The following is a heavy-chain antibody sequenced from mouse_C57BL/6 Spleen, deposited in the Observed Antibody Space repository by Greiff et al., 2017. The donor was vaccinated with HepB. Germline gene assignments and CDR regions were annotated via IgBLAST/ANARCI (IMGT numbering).Heavy chain of an antibody. CDR3: ARGLGNYAMDY. V-gene: IGHV5-4*03. CDR2: ISDGGSYT. Sequence: EVMLVESGGGLVKPGGSLKLSCAASGFTFSSYAMSWVRQTPEKRLEWVATISDGGSYTYYPDNVKGRFTISRDNAKNNLYLQMSHLKSEDTAMYYCARGLGNYAMDYWGQGTSVTVSS. J-gene: IGHJ4*01. CDR1: GFTFSSYA. D-gene: IGHD4-1*01.